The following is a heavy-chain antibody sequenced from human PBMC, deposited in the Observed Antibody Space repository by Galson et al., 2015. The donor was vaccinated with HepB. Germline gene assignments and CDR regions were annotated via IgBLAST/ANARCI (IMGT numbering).Heavy chain of an antibody. CDR3: ARSLGDLNGSQHMDV. CDR2: IYYSGTF. J-gene: IGHJ6*03. CDR1: GGSTNSGAYY. V-gene: IGHV4-30-4*01. D-gene: IGHD2-21*01. Sequence: LSLTCTVSGGSTNSGAYYWTWIRQPPGKGLEWIGYIYYSGTFYYNPSLQSRVAISLDTSKNQFSLRLNSVTAADTAVYYCARSLGDLNGSQHMDVWGEGTTVTVSS.